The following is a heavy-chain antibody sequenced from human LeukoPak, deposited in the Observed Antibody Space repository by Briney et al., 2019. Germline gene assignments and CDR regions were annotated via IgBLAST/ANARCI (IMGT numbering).Heavy chain of an antibody. CDR1: GGTFSSYA. CDR2: IIPIFGTA. CDR3: ARVPIAAAHDDAFDI. J-gene: IGHJ3*02. Sequence: GASVKVSCKASGGTFSSYAISWVRQAPGQGLEWMGGIIPIFGTANYAQKFQGRVTITADKSTSTAYMELSSLRSEDTAVYYCARVPIAAAHDDAFDIWGQGTMVTVSS. D-gene: IGHD6-13*01. V-gene: IGHV1-69*06.